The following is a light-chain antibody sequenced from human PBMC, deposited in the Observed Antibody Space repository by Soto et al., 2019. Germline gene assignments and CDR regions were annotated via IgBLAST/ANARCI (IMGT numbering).Light chain of an antibody. J-gene: IGKJ3*01. CDR2: AAS. CDR1: QGISNY. V-gene: IGKV1-27*01. CDR3: QTYNSAPFT. Sequence: DIEMTQSPSSLSASVGDRVTITCRASQGISNYLAWYQQKPGKVPKLLIYAASTLHSGVPSRFSGSGSGTDFTLTISSLQPEDVATYYCQTYNSAPFTFGPGTKVDIQ.